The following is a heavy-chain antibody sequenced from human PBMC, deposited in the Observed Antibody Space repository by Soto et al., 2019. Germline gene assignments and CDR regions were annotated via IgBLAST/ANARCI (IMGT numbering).Heavy chain of an antibody. D-gene: IGHD3-22*01. CDR2: ISGSGGST. J-gene: IGHJ4*02. CDR1: GFTFSSYA. Sequence: PGGSLRLSCAASGFTFSSYAMGWVRQAPGKGLEWVSAISGSGGSTYYADSVKGRFTISRDNSKNTLYLQMNSLRAEDTTVYYCAKDLYYDSSGYYYDSSGFDYWGQGTLVTVSS. CDR3: AKDLYYDSSGYYYDSSGFDY. V-gene: IGHV3-23*01.